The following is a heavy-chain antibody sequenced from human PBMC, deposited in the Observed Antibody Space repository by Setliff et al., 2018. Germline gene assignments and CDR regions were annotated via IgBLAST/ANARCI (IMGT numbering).Heavy chain of an antibody. V-gene: IGHV5-51*01. Sequence: PGESLKISCKASGYSFPSYWIGWVRQVPRKGLEWMGIIYPGDSHTRYSPSFQGQVTISADKSILTAFLQWTYLKASDSAMYYCARLGRNNSAPPGDYWGQGTLVTVPQ. J-gene: IGHJ4*02. D-gene: IGHD6-25*01. CDR3: ARLGRNNSAPPGDY. CDR2: IYPGDSHT. CDR1: GYSFPSYW.